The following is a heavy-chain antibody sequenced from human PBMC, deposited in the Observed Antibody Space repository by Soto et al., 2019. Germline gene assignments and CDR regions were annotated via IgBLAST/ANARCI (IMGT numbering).Heavy chain of an antibody. CDR2: ISGSGGST. CDR3: AKDWRIVVVTPFDY. CDR1: GFTFSSYA. Sequence: GGSLRLSCAASGFTFSSYAMSWVRQAPGKGLEWVSAISGSGGSTYYAASVKGRFTISRDNSKNTLYLQMNSLRAEDTAVYYCAKDWRIVVVTPFDYWGQGTLVTVSS. J-gene: IGHJ4*02. D-gene: IGHD3-22*01. V-gene: IGHV3-23*01.